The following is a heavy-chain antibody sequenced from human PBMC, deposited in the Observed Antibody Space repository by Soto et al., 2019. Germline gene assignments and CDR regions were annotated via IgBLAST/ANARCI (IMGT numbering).Heavy chain of an antibody. Sequence: SETLSLTCAVYGGSFSGYYWSWIRQPPGKGLEWIGEINHSGSTNYNPSLKSRVTISVDTSKNQFSLKLSSVTAADTAVYYCARVRKYYYGMDVWGQGTTVTVSS. V-gene: IGHV4-34*01. CDR3: ARVRKYYYGMDV. CDR2: INHSGST. CDR1: GGSFSGYY. J-gene: IGHJ6*02.